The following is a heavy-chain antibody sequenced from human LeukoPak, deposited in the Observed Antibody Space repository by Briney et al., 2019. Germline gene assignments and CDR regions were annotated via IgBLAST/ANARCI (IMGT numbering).Heavy chain of an antibody. V-gene: IGHV3-48*04. CDR2: ISSSSSTI. CDR1: GFTFSSYS. J-gene: IGHJ6*03. CDR3: ARGPPFYMDV. Sequence: QPGGSLRLSCAASGFTFSSYSMNWVRQAPGKGLEWVSYISSSSSTIYYADSVKGRFIISRDNAKNSLYLQMNSLRAEDTAVYYCARGPPFYMDVWGRGTTVTVSS.